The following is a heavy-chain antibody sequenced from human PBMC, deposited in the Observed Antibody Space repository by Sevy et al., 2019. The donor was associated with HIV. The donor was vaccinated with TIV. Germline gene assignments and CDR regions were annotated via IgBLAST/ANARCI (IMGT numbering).Heavy chain of an antibody. V-gene: IGHV3-15*01. J-gene: IGHJ3*02. CDR3: TTASQKYYDYVWGSYFTPLDAFDI. Sequence: GGSLRLSCAASGFTFSNAWMSWVRQAPGKGLEWVGRIKSKTDGGTTDYAAPVKGRFTISRDDSKNTLYLQMNSRKTVETAVDYCTTASQKYYDYVWGSYFTPLDAFDIWGQGTMVTVSS. CDR1: GFTFSNAW. CDR2: IKSKTDGGTT. D-gene: IGHD3-16*01.